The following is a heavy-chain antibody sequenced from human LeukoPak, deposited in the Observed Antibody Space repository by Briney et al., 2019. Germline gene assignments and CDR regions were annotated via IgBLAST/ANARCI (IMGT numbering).Heavy chain of an antibody. Sequence: PGGSLRLPCAASGFTFSSYWMSWVRQAPGKGLEWVANIKQDGSEKYYVDSVKGRFTISRDNAKNSLYLQMNSLRAEDTAVYYCARDSPKQWLAYYFDYWGQGTLVTVSS. CDR3: ARDSPKQWLAYYFDY. V-gene: IGHV3-7*01. J-gene: IGHJ4*02. CDR1: GFTFSSYW. CDR2: IKQDGSEK. D-gene: IGHD6-19*01.